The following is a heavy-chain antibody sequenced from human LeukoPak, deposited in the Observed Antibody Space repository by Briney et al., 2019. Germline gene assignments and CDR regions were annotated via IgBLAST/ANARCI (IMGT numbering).Heavy chain of an antibody. V-gene: IGHV3-21*01. CDR1: GFTFSDYF. J-gene: IGHJ1*01. CDR3: ARGYCGGDCYGD. CDR2: ISGSSRHI. Sequence: PGGSLRLSCAASGFTFSDYFMNWVRQAPGKGLEYVSSISGSSRHIYYADSVKGRFTISRDNTKSSLYLQMNSLRVEDTAVYYCARGYCGGDCYGDWGQGTLVTVSS. D-gene: IGHD2-21*02.